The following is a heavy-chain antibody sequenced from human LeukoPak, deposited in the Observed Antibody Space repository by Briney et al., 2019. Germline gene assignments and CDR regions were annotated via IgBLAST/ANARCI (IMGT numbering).Heavy chain of an antibody. J-gene: IGHJ4*02. CDR1: GYTLTELS. CDR2: FDPEDGET. CDR3: ATVWARGSVFDY. V-gene: IGHV1-24*01. Sequence: ASVKVSCKVSGYTLTELSMHWVRQAPGEGLEWMGGFDPEDGETIYAQKFQGRVTMTEDTSTDTAYMEQSSLRSEDTAVYYCATVWARGSVFDYWGQGTLVTVSS. D-gene: IGHD3-10*01.